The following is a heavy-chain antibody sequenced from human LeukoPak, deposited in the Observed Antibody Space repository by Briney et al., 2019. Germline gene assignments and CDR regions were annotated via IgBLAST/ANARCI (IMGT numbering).Heavy chain of an antibody. CDR1: GFTFDDYA. V-gene: IGHV3-9*01. J-gene: IGHJ4*02. CDR2: ISWNSGSI. Sequence: PGGSLRLSCAASGFTFDDYAMHWVRQAPGKGLEWVSGISWNSGSIGYADSVKGRFTISRDNAKNSLYLQMNSLRAEDTAVYYCARAGARKYYIVVVPAAADYWGQGTLVTVSS. D-gene: IGHD2-2*01. CDR3: ARAGARKYYIVVVPAAADY.